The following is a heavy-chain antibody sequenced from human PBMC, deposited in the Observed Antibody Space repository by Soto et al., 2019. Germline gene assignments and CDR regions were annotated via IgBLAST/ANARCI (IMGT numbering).Heavy chain of an antibody. Sequence: GGSLRLSCAASGFTVSSKYMSWVRQAPGKGLEWVSIIQSGGPTYYADSVKGRFTISRDNSKNTLYLQMDSLRDEDTAVYYCVRDGVGGTVFFGFLDYWGQGTLVTVSS. V-gene: IGHV3-66*01. CDR1: GFTVSSKY. J-gene: IGHJ4*02. CDR2: IQSGGPT. CDR3: VRDGVGGTVFFGFLDY. D-gene: IGHD1-26*01.